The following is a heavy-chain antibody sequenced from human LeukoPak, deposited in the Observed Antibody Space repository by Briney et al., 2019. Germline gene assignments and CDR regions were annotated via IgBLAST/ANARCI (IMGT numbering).Heavy chain of an antibody. Sequence: PGGSLRLSCAASGFTFSSYAMSWVRQAPGKGLEWVSAISGSGGSTYYADSVKGRFTISRDNSKNMLYLQMNSLRAEDTAVYYCAKNPGDSSGYYYLYYFDYWGQGTLVTVSS. J-gene: IGHJ4*02. CDR3: AKNPGDSSGYYYLYYFDY. CDR1: GFTFSSYA. CDR2: ISGSGGST. D-gene: IGHD3-22*01. V-gene: IGHV3-23*01.